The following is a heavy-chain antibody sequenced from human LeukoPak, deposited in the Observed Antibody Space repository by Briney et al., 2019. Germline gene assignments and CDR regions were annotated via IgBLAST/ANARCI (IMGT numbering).Heavy chain of an antibody. Sequence: GGSLRLSCAASGFTFSSYWMSWVRQAPGKGLEWVAVISYDGSNKYYADSVKGRFTISRDNSKNTLYLQMNSLRAEDTAVYYCARGSCSSTSCHPHFDYWGQGTLVTVSS. J-gene: IGHJ4*02. V-gene: IGHV3-30-3*01. CDR2: ISYDGSNK. CDR1: GFTFSSYW. D-gene: IGHD2-2*01. CDR3: ARGSCSSTSCHPHFDY.